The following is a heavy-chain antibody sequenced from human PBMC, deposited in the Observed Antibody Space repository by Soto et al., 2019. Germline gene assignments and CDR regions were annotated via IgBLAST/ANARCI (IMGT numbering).Heavy chain of an antibody. V-gene: IGHV4-4*02. CDR2: IYHSGSI. CDR3: ATSQLGEYFDY. CDR1: GDPISSCHW. J-gene: IGHJ4*02. D-gene: IGHD1-26*01. Sequence: SEILSLTCAVSGDPISSCHWWSWVRQTPGKGLEWIGEIYHSGSINYNPSLKSRVIISADRSKNQFSLRLSSVTAADTAVYYCATSQLGEYFDYWGQGTLVTVSS.